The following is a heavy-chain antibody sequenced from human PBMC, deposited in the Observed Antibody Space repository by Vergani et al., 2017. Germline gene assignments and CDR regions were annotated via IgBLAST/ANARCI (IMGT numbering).Heavy chain of an antibody. J-gene: IGHJ4*02. D-gene: IGHD6-19*01. CDR1: GVSISSSDYY. V-gene: IGHV4-39*01. CDR3: VRGAVAEFDY. CDR2: FYSSGST. Sequence: QLQLQESGPGLVKPSETLSLICTVSGVSISSSDYYWGWLRQPPGKGREWIGSFYSSGSTFYNPSLHSRVTISIDTSRNTFSLNLNSMTAADTAVYYCVRGAVAEFDYWGQGTLVTVSS.